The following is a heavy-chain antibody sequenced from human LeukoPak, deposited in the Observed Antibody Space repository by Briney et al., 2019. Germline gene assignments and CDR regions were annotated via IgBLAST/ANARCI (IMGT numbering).Heavy chain of an antibody. CDR1: GGSISSYY. CDR3: ARAYDFWSGCLDV. Sequence: NSSETLSLTCTVSGGSISSYYWSWIRQPPGKGLEWIGYIYYSGSTNYNPSLKSRVTISVDTSKNQFSLKLSSVTAADTAVYYCARAYDFWSGCLDVWGQGTTVTVSS. J-gene: IGHJ6*02. CDR2: IYYSGST. D-gene: IGHD3-3*01. V-gene: IGHV4-59*01.